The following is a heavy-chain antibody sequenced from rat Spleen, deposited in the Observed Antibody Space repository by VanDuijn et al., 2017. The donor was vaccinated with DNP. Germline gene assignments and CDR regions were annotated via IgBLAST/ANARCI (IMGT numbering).Heavy chain of an antibody. D-gene: IGHD1-4*01. CDR1: GITFSNSG. V-gene: IGHV5-19*01. CDR2: ISPSGGGT. CDR3: TRDLHFGYNYAFDY. J-gene: IGHJ2*01. Sequence: EVQLVESGGGLVQPGRSLKLSCAASGITFSNSGMHWIRQAPTKGLEWVTSISPSGGGTYYRDSVKGRFTISRDNADHTLYLQMTSLRSEDTAAYYCTRDLHFGYNYAFDYWGQGVMVSVSS.